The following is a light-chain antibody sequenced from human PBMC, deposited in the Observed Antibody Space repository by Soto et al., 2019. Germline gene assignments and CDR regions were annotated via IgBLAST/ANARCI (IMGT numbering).Light chain of an antibody. V-gene: IGKV3-20*01. CDR1: QSVSNNY. J-gene: IGKJ2*01. CDR2: GSS. CDR3: QQYGSSPPYT. Sequence: EVVLTQSPGTLSLSPGERATLSCRASQSVSNNYFAWYQQKPGQAPRLIIFGSSDRATGIPDRFSGSGSGKDFTLTISRLEPEDFAVYYCQQYGSSPPYTFGQGTKPEIK.